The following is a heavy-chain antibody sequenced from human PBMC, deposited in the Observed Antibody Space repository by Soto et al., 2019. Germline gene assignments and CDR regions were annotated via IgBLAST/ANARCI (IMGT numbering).Heavy chain of an antibody. V-gene: IGHV3-48*02. CDR3: ARGLGWRRGPFDF. CDR1: GFTFSSYS. Sequence: GGSLILSCAASGFTFSSYSMNWVRQAPGKGLEWLSYISSSSNTIFYADSVKGRFTISRDSANSSLYLQLNSLRDDDTAVYFCARGLGWRRGPFDFWGQGTPVTVSS. J-gene: IGHJ4*02. CDR2: ISSSSNTI. D-gene: IGHD2-21*01.